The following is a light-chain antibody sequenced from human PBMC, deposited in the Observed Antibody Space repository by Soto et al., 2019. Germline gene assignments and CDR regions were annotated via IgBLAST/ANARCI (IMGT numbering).Light chain of an antibody. CDR2: GAS. CDR3: QQYFRWHPWT. J-gene: IGKJ1*01. V-gene: IGKV3-15*01. Sequence: EVLVTQSPCTLPVSPGERVTLSCRASQSVSTDLAWYQQKPGQAPRLLIYGASIRAIGVPDRFSGGGSGTDFSLTISSLQYEDSAVYYCQQYFRWHPWTFGQGTKVDIK. CDR1: QSVSTD.